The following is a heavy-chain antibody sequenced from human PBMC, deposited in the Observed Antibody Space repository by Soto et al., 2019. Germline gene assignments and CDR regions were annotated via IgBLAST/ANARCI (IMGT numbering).Heavy chain of an antibody. D-gene: IGHD4-17*01. CDR3: ARQRGWSYGDLSRWYFDL. V-gene: IGHV4-39*01. CDR1: GGSISSSSYY. J-gene: IGHJ2*01. CDR2: IYYSGST. Sequence: SETLSLTCTVSGGSISSSSYYWGWIRQPPGKGLEWIGSIYYSGSTYYNPSLKSRVTISVDTSKNQFSLKLSSVTAADTAVCNCARQRGWSYGDLSRWYFDLWGRGTLVTVSS.